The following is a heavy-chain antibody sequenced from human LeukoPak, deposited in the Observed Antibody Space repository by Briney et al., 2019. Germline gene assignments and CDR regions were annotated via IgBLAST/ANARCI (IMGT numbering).Heavy chain of an antibody. D-gene: IGHD2-2*01. J-gene: IGHJ6*02. V-gene: IGHV4-4*02. CDR1: GGSISSSNW. Sequence: SGTLSLTCAVSGGSISSSNWWSWVRQPPGKWLEWIGEIYHSGSTNYNPSLKSRVTISVDKSKNQFSLKLSSVTAADTAVYYCARDLRYCSSTSCSNYYYYGMDVWGQGTTVTVSS. CDR3: ARDLRYCSSTSCSNYYYYGMDV. CDR2: IYHSGST.